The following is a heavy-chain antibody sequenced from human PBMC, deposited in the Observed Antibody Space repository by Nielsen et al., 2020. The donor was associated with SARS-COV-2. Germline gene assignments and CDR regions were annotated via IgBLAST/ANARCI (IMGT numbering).Heavy chain of an antibody. CDR2: TSASGAST. Sequence: GESLKISCAASGFTFSSYAMAWVRRAPGRGLEWVSGTSASGASTYYADSVKGRFSISRDNSKNTLYLQMNSLRDEDTAVYYCARDYYGSGSYYSYYYYGMDVWGQGTTVTVSS. CDR1: GFTFSSYA. J-gene: IGHJ6*02. V-gene: IGHV3-23*01. D-gene: IGHD3-10*01. CDR3: ARDYYGSGSYYSYYYYGMDV.